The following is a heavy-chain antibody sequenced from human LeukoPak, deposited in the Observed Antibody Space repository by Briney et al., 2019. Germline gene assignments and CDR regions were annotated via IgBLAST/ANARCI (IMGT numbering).Heavy chain of an antibody. V-gene: IGHV3-74*01. CDR2: INSDGSTT. D-gene: IGHD6-19*01. CDR3: AKDRRSGWYLDY. CDR1: GFTFSSYW. Sequence: GGSLRLSCAASGFTFSSYWMHWVRQAPGKGLVWVSRINSDGSTTNYADSVRGRFTISRDNSKNTLYLQMNSLRAEDTAVYYCAKDRRSGWYLDYWGQGTLVTVSS. J-gene: IGHJ4*02.